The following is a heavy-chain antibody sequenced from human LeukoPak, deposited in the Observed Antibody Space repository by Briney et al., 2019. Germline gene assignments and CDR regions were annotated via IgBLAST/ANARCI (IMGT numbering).Heavy chain of an antibody. J-gene: IGHJ4*02. D-gene: IGHD3/OR15-3a*01. Sequence: PGRSLRLSCAASGFTFSSYGMHWVRQAPGKGLEWVAFIRYDGNNKGYADSVKGRFTISRDNSENTLYLQMNSLRADDTALYYCAKLGLWGTEDVDYWGQGTLVTVSS. CDR2: IRYDGNNK. CDR1: GFTFSSYG. CDR3: AKLGLWGTEDVDY. V-gene: IGHV3-30*02.